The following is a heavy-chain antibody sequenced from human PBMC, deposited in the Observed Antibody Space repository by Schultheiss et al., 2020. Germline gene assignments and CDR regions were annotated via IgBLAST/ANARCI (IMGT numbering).Heavy chain of an antibody. CDR1: GGSISSGGWY. CDR2: IYYSGTT. D-gene: IGHD1-26*01. V-gene: IGHV4-31*01. CDR3: ARENLGGADAFDI. Sequence: SETLSLTCTVSGGSISSGGWYWSWIRQHPGKGLEWVGFIYYSGTTYYSPSLQSLVTISLDTSKNQFSLRLRSVTAAATAVYYCARENLGGADAFDIWGQGTMVTVSS. J-gene: IGHJ3*02.